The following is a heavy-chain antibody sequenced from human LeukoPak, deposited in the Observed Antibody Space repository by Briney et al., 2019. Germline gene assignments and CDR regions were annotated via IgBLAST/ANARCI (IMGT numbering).Heavy chain of an antibody. V-gene: IGHV1-3*01. D-gene: IGHD3-22*01. Sequence: ASVTVSCTASGYTFTSYAMHWVRQAPGQRLEWMGWINAGNGNTKYSQKFQGRVTITRDTSASTAYMELSSLRSEDTAVYYCARDRAYYYDSSGYDPYWGQGTLVTVSS. CDR3: ARDRAYYYDSSGYDPY. CDR1: GYTFTSYA. J-gene: IGHJ4*02. CDR2: INAGNGNT.